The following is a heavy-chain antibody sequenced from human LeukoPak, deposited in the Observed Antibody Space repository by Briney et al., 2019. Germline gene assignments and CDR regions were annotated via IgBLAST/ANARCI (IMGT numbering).Heavy chain of an antibody. D-gene: IGHD3-10*01. CDR2: IYYSGST. V-gene: IGHV4-39*07. J-gene: IGHJ3*02. CDR3: ASAADMVRGVVGAFDI. CDR1: GGSISSNNYY. Sequence: SETLSLTCTVSGGSISSNNYYWGWIRQPPGKGREWIGSIYYSGSTYYNASLKSRVTISVDTSKNQFSLKLSSVTAADTAVYYCASAADMVRGVVGAFDIWDQGTMVTVSS.